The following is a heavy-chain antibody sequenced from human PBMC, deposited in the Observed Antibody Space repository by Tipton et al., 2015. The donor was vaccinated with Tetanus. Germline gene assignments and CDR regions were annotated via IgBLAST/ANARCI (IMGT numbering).Heavy chain of an antibody. D-gene: IGHD5-18*01. CDR2: TDSSGKS. J-gene: IGHJ2*01. Sequence: TLSLTCTVSGGSITSYYWSWIRQPPGKGLEWIGDTDSSGKSNSNPSLKSRLVISVDTSKGQFSLRPSSVTAADTALYYCARDNDVSAAIRYFDLWGRGTLVTVSS. CDR3: ARDNDVSAAIRYFDL. CDR1: GGSITSYY. V-gene: IGHV4-59*01.